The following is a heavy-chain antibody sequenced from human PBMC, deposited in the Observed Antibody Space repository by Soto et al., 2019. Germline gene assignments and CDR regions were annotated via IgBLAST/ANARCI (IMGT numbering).Heavy chain of an antibody. Sequence: SGPTLVNPTQTLTLTCTFSGFSLSTSGMCVSWIRQPPGKALEWLARIDWDDDKYYSTSLKTRLTISKDTSKNQVVLTMTNMDPVDTATYYCARMEGVTSSLDYWGQGTLVTVSS. CDR3: ARMEGVTSSLDY. J-gene: IGHJ4*02. V-gene: IGHV2-70*11. CDR2: IDWDDDK. D-gene: IGHD4-4*01. CDR1: GFSLSTSGMC.